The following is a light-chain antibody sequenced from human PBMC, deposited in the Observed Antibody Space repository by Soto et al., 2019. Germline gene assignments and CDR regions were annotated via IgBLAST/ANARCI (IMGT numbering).Light chain of an antibody. CDR2: GAS. Sequence: DIVLTQSPGTLSLSPGERATLSCRASQSVSSNHLAWYQQKPGQAPRLLIYGASTRATGIPVRFSGSGSGTEFTLTISSLQSEDFAVYYCQQYNNWPPWTFGQGTKVDIK. CDR3: QQYNNWPPWT. CDR1: QSVSSN. V-gene: IGKV3-15*01. J-gene: IGKJ1*01.